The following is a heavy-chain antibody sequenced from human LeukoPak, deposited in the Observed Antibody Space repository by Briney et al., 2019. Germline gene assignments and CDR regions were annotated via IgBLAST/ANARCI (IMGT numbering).Heavy chain of an antibody. CDR2: ISAYNGNT. CDR1: GYTFTSYG. D-gene: IGHD2-21*02. J-gene: IGHJ2*01. V-gene: IGHV1-18*01. CDR3: ARAYCGGDCYSYHGPQMMENWYFDL. Sequence: ASVTVSCKASGYTFTSYGISWVRQAPGQGLEWMGWISAYNGNTNYAQKLQGRVTMTTDTSTSTAYMELRSLRSDDTAVYYCARAYCGGDCYSYHGPQMMENWYFDLWGRGTLVTVSS.